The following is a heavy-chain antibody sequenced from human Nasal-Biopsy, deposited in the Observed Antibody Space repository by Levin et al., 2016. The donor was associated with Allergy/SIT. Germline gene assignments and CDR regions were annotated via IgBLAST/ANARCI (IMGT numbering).Heavy chain of an antibody. CDR2: IKNIAGGETT. CDR3: TADVPHATPQVDY. Sequence: GESLKISCAASGFTFSAAWMNWVRQAPGKGLEWVGRIKNIAGGETTDYAAPVQGRFTVSRDNSLNTLYLQMNSLKTEDTAVYYCTADVPHATPQVDYWGRGTLVTVSS. CDR1: GFTFSAAW. J-gene: IGHJ4*02. V-gene: IGHV3-15*01.